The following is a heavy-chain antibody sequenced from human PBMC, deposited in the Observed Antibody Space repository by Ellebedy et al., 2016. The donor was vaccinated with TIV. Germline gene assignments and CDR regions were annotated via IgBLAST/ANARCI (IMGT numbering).Heavy chain of an antibody. J-gene: IGHJ5*02. D-gene: IGHD1-7*01. CDR2: VYNSGST. Sequence: MPSETLSLTCSVSGGSIGSFYWSWIRQPPGKGLEWIGNVYNSGSTNYNPSLRSRVTMSVDTSKNQFSLKLRSVTAADTAVYYCARAYSVSWNYFDPWGQGALVTVSS. CDR1: GGSIGSFY. CDR3: ARAYSVSWNYFDP. V-gene: IGHV4-59*01.